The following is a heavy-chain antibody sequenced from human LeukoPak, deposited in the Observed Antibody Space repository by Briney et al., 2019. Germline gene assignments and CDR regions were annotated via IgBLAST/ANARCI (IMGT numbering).Heavy chain of an antibody. CDR2: IYSSGST. CDR3: ARFAYCGGHCSYYFDY. D-gene: IGHD2-21*02. V-gene: IGHV4-59*01. CDR1: GGSISNYY. J-gene: IGHJ4*02. Sequence: SETLSLTCTVSGGSISNYYWSWIRQPPGKGLEWIGYIYSSGSTNYNPSLKSRVTISVDTSKNQFSLKLSSVTAADTAVYYCARFAYCGGHCSYYFDYWGQGSLVTVSS.